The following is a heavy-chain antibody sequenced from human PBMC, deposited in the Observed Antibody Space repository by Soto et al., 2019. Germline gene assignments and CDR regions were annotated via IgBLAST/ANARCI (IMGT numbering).Heavy chain of an antibody. CDR1: GFTFSSYA. CDR3: ARDLGSGWKDYYGMDV. CDR2: ISYDGSNK. J-gene: IGHJ6*02. Sequence: QVQLVESGGGVVQPGRSLRLSCAASGFTFSSYAMHWVRQAPGKGLEWVAVISYDGSNKYYADSVKGRFTISRDNSKNTLYLQMNSLRAEDTAVYYCARDLGSGWKDYYGMDVWGQGTTVTVSS. V-gene: IGHV3-30-3*01. D-gene: IGHD6-19*01.